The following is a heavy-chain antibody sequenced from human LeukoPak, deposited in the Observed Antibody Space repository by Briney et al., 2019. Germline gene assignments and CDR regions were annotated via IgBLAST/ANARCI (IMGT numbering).Heavy chain of an antibody. CDR3: ARVGGYCSSISCYGDY. Sequence: ASVKVSCKASGYTFTNYGISWVRQAPGQGLEWMGWISAYNGNINYAQKFQGTVTMTTDTSTSTAYMELRSLRSDDTAIYYCARVGGYCSSISCYGDYWGQGTLVTVSS. D-gene: IGHD2-2*01. J-gene: IGHJ4*02. CDR1: GYTFTNYG. V-gene: IGHV1-18*01. CDR2: ISAYNGNI.